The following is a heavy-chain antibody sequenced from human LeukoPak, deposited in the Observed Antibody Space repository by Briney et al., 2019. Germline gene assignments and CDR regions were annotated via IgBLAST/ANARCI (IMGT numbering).Heavy chain of an antibody. CDR2: IIPIFGTA. CDR3: ARLGTPGFDY. Sequence: SVKVSCKASGGTFSSYAISWVGQAPGQGLEWMGGIIPIFGTAKYAQKFQGRVTITTEESTSTAYMELSSLRSEDTAVYYCARLGTPGFDYWGQGTLVTVSS. V-gene: IGHV1-69*05. CDR1: GGTFSSYA. J-gene: IGHJ4*02.